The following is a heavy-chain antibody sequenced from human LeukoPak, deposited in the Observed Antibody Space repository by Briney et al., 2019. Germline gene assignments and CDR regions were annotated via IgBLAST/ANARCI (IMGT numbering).Heavy chain of an antibody. CDR2: IWYDGSNK. Sequence: GRSLRLSCAASGFTFSSYGMHWVRQAPGKGLEWVAVIWYDGSNKYYADSVKGRFTISRDNSKNTLYLQMNSLRAEDTAVYYCARDLLLSGSCYWGGVFDYWGQGTLVTVSS. D-gene: IGHD1-26*01. V-gene: IGHV3-33*01. CDR1: GFTFSSYG. CDR3: ARDLLLSGSCYWGGVFDY. J-gene: IGHJ4*02.